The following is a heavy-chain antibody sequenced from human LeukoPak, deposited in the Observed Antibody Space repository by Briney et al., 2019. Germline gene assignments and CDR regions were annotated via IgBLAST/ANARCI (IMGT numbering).Heavy chain of an antibody. J-gene: IGHJ5*02. V-gene: IGHV3-48*03. CDR1: GFIFSSYE. CDR3: ARGKTSQNIVTRKTYNWFDP. CDR2: ISSSGRTM. D-gene: IGHD2/OR15-2a*01. Sequence: PGGSLRLSCAASGFIFSSYEMSWVRQAPGKGLEWVSYISSSGRTMYYADSVKGRFTVSRDNAKNSLYLQMKSLRAEDTAVYYCARGKTSQNIVTRKTYNWFDPWGQGTLVTVSS.